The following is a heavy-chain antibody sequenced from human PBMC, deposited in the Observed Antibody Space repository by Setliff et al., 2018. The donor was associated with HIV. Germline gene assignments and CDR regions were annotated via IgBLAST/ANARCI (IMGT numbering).Heavy chain of an antibody. V-gene: IGHV4-4*07. J-gene: IGHJ4*02. CDR2: VSSRGDT. CDR3: ARAAAGNTGPFDL. Sequence: SETLSLTCTVSDSGTYYWSWILQPAGKGLEWIGRVSSRGDTNYNPSLKSRVTMSVDTSKNQFSLKLTSVTASDTAVYYCARAAAGNTGPFDLWGQGAPVTVSS. D-gene: IGHD4-17*01. CDR1: DSGTYY.